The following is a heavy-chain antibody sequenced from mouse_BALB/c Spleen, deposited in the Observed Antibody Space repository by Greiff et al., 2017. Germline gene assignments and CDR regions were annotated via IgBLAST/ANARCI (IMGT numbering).Heavy chain of an antibody. D-gene: IGHD1-1*01. V-gene: IGHV5-17*02. CDR2: ISSGSSTI. CDR1: GFTFSSFG. J-gene: IGHJ4*01. CDR3: ARAVIYYYGSMDY. Sequence: EVQLVESGGGLVQPGGSRKLSCAASGFTFSSFGMHWVRQAPEKGLEWVAYISSGSSTIYYADTVKGRFTISRDNPKNTLFLQMTSLRSEDTAMYYCARAVIYYYGSMDYWGQGTSVTVSS.